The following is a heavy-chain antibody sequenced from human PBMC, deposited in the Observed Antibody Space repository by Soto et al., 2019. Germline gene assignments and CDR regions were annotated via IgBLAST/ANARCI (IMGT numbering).Heavy chain of an antibody. J-gene: IGHJ5*02. D-gene: IGHD6-13*01. V-gene: IGHV4-39*01. CDR3: ARHRINRGSWYWVDP. CDR2: IYYSGSI. Sequence: QLQLQESGPGLVKPSETLTLTCTVSGGSISSSDHYWAWIRQPPGKALEWLATIYYSGSIYNSPSLTSRATISVDTSKNQISLNLTSVTAADTALYYCARHRINRGSWYWVDPWGQGTLVTVSS. CDR1: GGSISSSDHY.